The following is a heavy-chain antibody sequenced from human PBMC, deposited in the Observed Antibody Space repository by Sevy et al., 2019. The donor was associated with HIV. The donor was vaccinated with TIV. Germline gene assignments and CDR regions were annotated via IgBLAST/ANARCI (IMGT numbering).Heavy chain of an antibody. V-gene: IGHV3-49*04. D-gene: IGHD1-1*01. CDR2: LKSKADGGTV. CDR1: GFTFGDYA. Sequence: GGSLRLSCTTSGFTFGDYAMNWVRQAPGKGLEWVAFLKSKADGGTVGHAASVKGRFTISRDDSKSIAYLQMNDLTTEDTGVDYCTRWKGLQSIFDYWGQGALVTVSS. CDR3: TRWKGLQSIFDY. J-gene: IGHJ4*02.